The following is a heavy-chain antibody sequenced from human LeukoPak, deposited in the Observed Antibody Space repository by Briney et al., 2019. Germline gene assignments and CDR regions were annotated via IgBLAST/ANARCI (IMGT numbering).Heavy chain of an antibody. CDR3: ARDLSGWQQLVIGPRNPPTQSWFDP. CDR1: GGSISSSSYY. CDR2: IYYSGST. J-gene: IGHJ5*02. D-gene: IGHD6-13*01. V-gene: IGHV4-39*07. Sequence: SSETLSLTCTVSGGSISSSSYYWGWIRQPPGKGLEWIGGIYYSGSTYYNPSLKSRVTISVDTSKNQFSLKLSSVTAADTAVYYCARDLSGWQQLVIGPRNPPTQSWFDPWGQGTLVTASS.